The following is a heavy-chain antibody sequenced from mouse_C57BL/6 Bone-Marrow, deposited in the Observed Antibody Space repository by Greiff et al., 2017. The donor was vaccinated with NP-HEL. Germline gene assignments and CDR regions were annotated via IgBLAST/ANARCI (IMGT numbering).Heavy chain of an antibody. D-gene: IGHD1-1*01. J-gene: IGHJ1*03. Sequence: QVQLKQSGAELARPGASVKLSCKASGYTFTSYGISWVKQRTGQSLEWIGEIYPRSGNTYYNEKFKGKATLTADKSSSTAYMELRSLTSEDSAVYFCARESSPHWYFDVWGTGTTVTVSS. CDR1: GYTFTSYG. V-gene: IGHV1-81*01. CDR3: ARESSPHWYFDV. CDR2: IYPRSGNT.